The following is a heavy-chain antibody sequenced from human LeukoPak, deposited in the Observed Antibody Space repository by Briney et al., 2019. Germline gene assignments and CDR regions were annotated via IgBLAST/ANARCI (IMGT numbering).Heavy chain of an antibody. J-gene: IGHJ3*02. CDR1: GGTFSSYA. D-gene: IGHD6-13*01. Sequence: SVKVSCKASGGTFSSYAISWVRQAPGQGLEWMGRIIPIFGIANYARKFQGRVTITADKSTSTAYMELSSLRSEDTAVYYCAGPPSPSSLDAFDIWGQGTMVTVSS. CDR2: IIPIFGIA. V-gene: IGHV1-69*04. CDR3: AGPPSPSSLDAFDI.